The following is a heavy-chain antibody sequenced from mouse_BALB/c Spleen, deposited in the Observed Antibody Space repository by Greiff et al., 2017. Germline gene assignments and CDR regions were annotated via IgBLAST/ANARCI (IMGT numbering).Heavy chain of an antibody. Sequence: EVQVVESGGGLVKPGGSLKLSCAASGFTFSSYAMSWVRQTPEKRLEWVASISSGGSTYYPDSVKGRFTISRDNARNILYLQMSSLRSEDTAMYYCARGPSMDYWGQGTSVTVSS. V-gene: IGHV5-6-5*01. CDR3: ARGPSMDY. CDR2: ISSGGST. J-gene: IGHJ4*01. CDR1: GFTFSSYA.